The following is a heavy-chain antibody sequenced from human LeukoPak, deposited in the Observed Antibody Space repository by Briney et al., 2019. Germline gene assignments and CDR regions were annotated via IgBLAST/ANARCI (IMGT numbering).Heavy chain of an antibody. J-gene: IGHJ4*02. V-gene: IGHV3-23*01. CDR1: GFTFSSYA. CDR3: AKTPRATVTTNY. D-gene: IGHD4-17*01. Sequence: PGGSLRLSCAASGFTFSSYAMSWVRQAPGKGLEWFSAISGSGGSTYYADSVKGRFTISRDNSKNTLYLQMNSLRVEDTAVYYCAKTPRATVTTNYWGQGTLVTVSS. CDR2: ISGSGGST.